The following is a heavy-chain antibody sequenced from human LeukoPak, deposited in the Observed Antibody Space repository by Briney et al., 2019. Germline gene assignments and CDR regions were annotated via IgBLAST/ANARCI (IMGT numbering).Heavy chain of an antibody. J-gene: IGHJ4*02. Sequence: SETLSLTCTVSGGSISTYYWSWLRQSPGKGLEGIGYIYYSGSTNYNPSLKSRVSISVDQSKNQFSLKLSSVTAADTAVYYCVALRGVAQFDYWGQGTLVTVSS. CDR1: GGSISTYY. D-gene: IGHD3-10*01. CDR2: IYYSGST. V-gene: IGHV4-59*12. CDR3: VALRGVAQFDY.